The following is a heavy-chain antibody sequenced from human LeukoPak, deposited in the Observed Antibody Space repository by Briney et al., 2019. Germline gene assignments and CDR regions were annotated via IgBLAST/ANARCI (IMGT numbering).Heavy chain of an antibody. J-gene: IGHJ4*02. V-gene: IGHV1-24*01. CDR2: FDPEDGET. CDR3: ATSKYYHDSSGYYPPPFDY. CDR1: GYTLTELS. Sequence: ASVKVSCKVSGYTLTELSMHWVRQAPGKGLEWMGGFDPEDGETIYAQKFQGRVTMTEDTSTDTAYMELSSLRSEDTAVYYCATSKYYHDSSGYYPPPFDYWGQGTLVTVSS. D-gene: IGHD3-22*01.